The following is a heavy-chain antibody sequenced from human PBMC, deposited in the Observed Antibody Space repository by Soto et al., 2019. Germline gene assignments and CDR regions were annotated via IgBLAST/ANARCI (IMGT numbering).Heavy chain of an antibody. CDR3: ARDSSSSEFDY. J-gene: IGHJ4*02. CDR2: IYYSGST. V-gene: IGHV4-59*01. CDR1: GGSISSYY. Sequence: SETLSLTCTVSGGSISSYYWSWIRQPPGKGLEWIGYIYYSGSTNYNPSLKSRVTISVDTSKNQFSLKLSPVTAVDTAVYYCARDSSSSEFDYWGQGTLVTVSS. D-gene: IGHD6-6*01.